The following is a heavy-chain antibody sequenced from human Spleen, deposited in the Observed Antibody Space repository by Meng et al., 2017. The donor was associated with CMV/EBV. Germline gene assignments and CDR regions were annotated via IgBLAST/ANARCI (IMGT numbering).Heavy chain of an antibody. J-gene: IGHJ4*02. V-gene: IGHV4-59*01. Sequence: GSLRLSCTVSGGSISSYYWTWIRQPPGKGLEWIGNIYYTGSTNYNPSLESRVTISVDTSKNQFSLKLSSVTAADTAVYYCARSPGYPREFGYWGQGTLVTVSS. CDR1: GGSISSYY. CDR2: IYYTGST. CDR3: ARSPGYPREFGY. D-gene: IGHD3-10*01.